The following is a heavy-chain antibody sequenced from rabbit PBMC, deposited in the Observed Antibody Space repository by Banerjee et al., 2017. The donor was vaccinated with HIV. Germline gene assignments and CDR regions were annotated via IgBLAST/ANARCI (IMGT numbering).Heavy chain of an antibody. D-gene: IGHD4-1*01. CDR2: INTSSGNT. CDR3: ARDLAGVIGWNFNL. J-gene: IGHJ4*01. CDR1: AFSFSNKYV. Sequence: QEQLEESGGDLVKPEGSLTLTCTASAFSFSNKYVMCWVRQAPGKGLEWIACINTSSGNTVYASWAKGRFTISRSTSLDTVDLQMTSLTAADTATYFCARDLAGVIGWNFNLWGPGTLVTVS. V-gene: IGHV1S45*01.